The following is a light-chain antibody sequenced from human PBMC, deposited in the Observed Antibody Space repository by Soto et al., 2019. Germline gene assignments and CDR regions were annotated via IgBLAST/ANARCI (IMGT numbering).Light chain of an antibody. J-gene: IGKJ1*01. CDR1: QSVDSS. V-gene: IGKV3D-15*01. CDR2: DVA. Sequence: DIVMTQSPDILSVSPGQRVILSCTTSQSVDSSLAWYQQLPGQAPRLLIYDVAIRATGIPDRFSGSGSGTEFTLTISSLQSEDIVIYYCQHYYKWPPAWTFGQGTKVDIK. CDR3: QHYYKWPPAWT.